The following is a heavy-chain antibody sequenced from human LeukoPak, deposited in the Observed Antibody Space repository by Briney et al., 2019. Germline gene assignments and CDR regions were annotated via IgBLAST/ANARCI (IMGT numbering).Heavy chain of an antibody. D-gene: IGHD5-12*01. CDR3: ARDNGYGLIDY. CDR2: IYYSGST. CDR1: GDSISSYY. V-gene: IGHV4-59*01. J-gene: IGHJ4*02. Sequence: SEPLSLTCTVSGDSISSYYWSWIRQPPGKGLEWIAYIYYSGSTNYNPSLKSRVTISVDTSKNQFSLNLSSVTAADTAMYYCARDNGYGLIDYWGQGTLVTVSS.